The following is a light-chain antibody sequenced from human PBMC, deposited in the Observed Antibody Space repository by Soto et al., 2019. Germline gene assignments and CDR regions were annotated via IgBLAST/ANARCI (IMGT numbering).Light chain of an antibody. V-gene: IGKV3D-15*01. CDR2: DAF. Sequence: EVVMTQSPAILSVSPGERATLSCRASQRVSRNLAWYQQIPGQAPRLLIYDAFTRATGIPARFSGSGSGTQFTLIISSLQSEDFAVYYCQQYDNWPPYTFGQGTKLEI. CDR1: QRVSRN. CDR3: QQYDNWPPYT. J-gene: IGKJ2*01.